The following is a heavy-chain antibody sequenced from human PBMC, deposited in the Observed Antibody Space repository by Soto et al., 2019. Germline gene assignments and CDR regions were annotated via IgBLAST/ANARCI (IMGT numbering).Heavy chain of an antibody. V-gene: IGHV5-51*01. J-gene: IGHJ6*02. CDR3: ARHNLPRLRLGELSNYYYYGMDV. Sequence: GESLKISCKGSGYSFTSYWIGWVRQMPGKGLEWMGIIYPGDSDTRYSPSFQGQVTISADKSISTAYLQWSSLKASDTAMYYCARHNLPRLRLGELSNYYYYGMDVWGQGTTVTVSS. CDR2: IYPGDSDT. CDR1: GYSFTSYW. D-gene: IGHD3-16*02.